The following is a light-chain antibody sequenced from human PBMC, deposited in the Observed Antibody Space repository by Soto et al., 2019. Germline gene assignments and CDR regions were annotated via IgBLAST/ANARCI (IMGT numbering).Light chain of an antibody. CDR1: SSNIGGNS. V-gene: IGLV1-51*01. CDR3: GSWDSSLSAYV. Sequence: QSVVTQPPSVSSAPGQKVTISCSGGSSNIGGNSVSWYQQLPGTAPKLLIYDDNKRPSGIPDRFSGSKSGTSATLGITGFQTGDEADYYCGSWDSSLSAYVFGTGTKVTVL. CDR2: DDN. J-gene: IGLJ1*01.